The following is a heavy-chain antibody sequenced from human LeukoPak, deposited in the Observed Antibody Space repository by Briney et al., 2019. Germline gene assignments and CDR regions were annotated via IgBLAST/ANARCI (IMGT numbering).Heavy chain of an antibody. CDR1: GFTFDDYA. CDR2: ISWDGGST. D-gene: IGHD2-2*02. J-gene: IGHJ4*02. V-gene: IGHV3-43D*03. CDR3: AKDTYRHCSSTSCYSHFDY. Sequence: PGGSLRLSCAASGFTFDDYAMHWVRQAPGKGLEWVSLISWDGGSTYYADSVKGRFTISRDNSKNSLYLQMNSLRAEGTALYYCAKDTYRHCSSTSCYSHFDYWGQGTLVTVSS.